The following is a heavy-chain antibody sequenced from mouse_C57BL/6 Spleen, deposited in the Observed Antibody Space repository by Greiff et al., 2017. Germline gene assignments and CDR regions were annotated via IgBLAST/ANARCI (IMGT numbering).Heavy chain of an antibody. CDR1: GYTFTSYW. Sequence: QVQLQQSGAELVKPGASVKMSCKASGYTFTSYWITWVKQRPGQGLEWIGDIYPGSGSTNYNEKFKSKATLTVDTSSSPAYMQLSSLTSEDSAVYYCARRGVLGRNWYFDVWGTGTTVTVSS. D-gene: IGHD4-1*01. V-gene: IGHV1-55*01. CDR2: IYPGSGST. J-gene: IGHJ1*03. CDR3: ARRGVLGRNWYFDV.